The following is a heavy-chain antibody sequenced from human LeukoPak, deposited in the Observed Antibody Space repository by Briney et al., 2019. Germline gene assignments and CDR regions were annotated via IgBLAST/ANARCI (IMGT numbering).Heavy chain of an antibody. CDR1: GGSFSGYY. V-gene: IGHV4-34*01. Sequence: PSETLSLTCAVYGGSFSGYYWSWIRQPPGKGLEWIGEINHSGSTNYNPSLKSRVTISVDTSKNQFSLKLSSVTAADTAVYYCAPRTPTIRGAFDIWGQGTMVTVSS. CDR3: APRTPTIRGAFDI. CDR2: INHSGST. D-gene: IGHD5-24*01. J-gene: IGHJ3*02.